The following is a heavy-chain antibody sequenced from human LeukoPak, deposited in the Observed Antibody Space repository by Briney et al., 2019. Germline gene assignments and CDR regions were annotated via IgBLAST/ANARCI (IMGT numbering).Heavy chain of an antibody. J-gene: IGHJ4*02. CDR3: ARASGFFDY. V-gene: IGHV3-66*01. CDR2: IYVDGTT. Sequence: GGSLRLSCAASGFTVTGNYLSWVRQAPGKGLEWVSVIYVDGTTFYSDSVKGRFTISRDNSKNTLYLQMDSLRDEDTAVYYCARASGFFDYWGQGTLVTVSS. CDR1: GFTVTGNY. D-gene: IGHD3-9*01.